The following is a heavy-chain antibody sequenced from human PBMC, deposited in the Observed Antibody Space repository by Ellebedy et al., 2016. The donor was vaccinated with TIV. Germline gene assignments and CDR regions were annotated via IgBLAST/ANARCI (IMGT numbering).Heavy chain of an antibody. V-gene: IGHV4-4*07. Sequence: SETLSLTXTVSGGSISSYYWSWIRQPAGKGLEWIGRIYTSGSTNYNPSLKSRVTMSVDTSKNQFSLKLSSVTAADTAVYYCARDDSSGYGGYFDYWGQGTLVTVSS. D-gene: IGHD3-22*01. CDR1: GGSISSYY. CDR2: IYTSGST. CDR3: ARDDSSGYGGYFDY. J-gene: IGHJ4*02.